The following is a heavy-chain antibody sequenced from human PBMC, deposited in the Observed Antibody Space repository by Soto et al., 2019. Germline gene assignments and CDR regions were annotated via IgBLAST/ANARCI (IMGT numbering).Heavy chain of an antibody. Sequence: ASVKVSCKASGYTFTSYGISWVRQAPGQGLEWMGWISVYNDKTNYEPKFQGRVTMTTDTSTSTAYMEVRSLRSDDTAVYYCARVYDFWSGYQTPFDYWGQGTLVTVSS. CDR2: ISVYNDKT. CDR1: GYTFTSYG. D-gene: IGHD3-3*01. J-gene: IGHJ4*02. V-gene: IGHV1-18*01. CDR3: ARVYDFWSGYQTPFDY.